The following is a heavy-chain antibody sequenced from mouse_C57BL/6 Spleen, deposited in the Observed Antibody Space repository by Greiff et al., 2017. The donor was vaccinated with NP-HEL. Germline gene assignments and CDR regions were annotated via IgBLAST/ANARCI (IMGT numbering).Heavy chain of an antibody. CDR2: IWSGGST. Sequence: QVQLQQSGPGLVQPSQSLSITCTVSGFSLTSYGVHWVRQSPGKGLEWLGVIWSGGSTDYNAAFISRLSISKDNSKSQVFFKMNSLQADDTAIYYCARNWRDWYFDVWGTGTTVTVSS. CDR1: GFSLTSYG. V-gene: IGHV2-2*01. J-gene: IGHJ1*03. CDR3: ARNWRDWYFDV.